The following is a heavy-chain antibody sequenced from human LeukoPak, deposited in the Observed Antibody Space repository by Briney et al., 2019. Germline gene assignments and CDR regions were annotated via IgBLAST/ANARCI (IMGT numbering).Heavy chain of an antibody. CDR3: AAGEGDYSKYYYYYYMDV. CDR1: GGSISSSNYN. Sequence: SETLSLTCSVAGGSISSSNYNWGWIRQPPGKGLEWIGQIYDSGITDLNPSLKSRVTISVDKSNDQFSLKLNSVTAADTAVYYCAAGEGDYSKYYYYYYMDVWGKGTTVTVSS. J-gene: IGHJ6*03. CDR2: IYDSGIT. D-gene: IGHD4-11*01. V-gene: IGHV4-39*07.